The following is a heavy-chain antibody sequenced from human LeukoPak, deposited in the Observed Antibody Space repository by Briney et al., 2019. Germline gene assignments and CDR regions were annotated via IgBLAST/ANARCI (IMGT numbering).Heavy chain of an antibody. D-gene: IGHD3-10*01. J-gene: IGHJ1*01. CDR1: GFTFSSYG. V-gene: IGHV3-30*18. CDR3: AKDRSYLGTYFQH. CDR2: ISYDGSNK. Sequence: GGSLRLSCAASGFTFSSYGMHWVRQAPGKGLEWVAVISYDGSNKYYADSVKGRFTISRDNSKNTLYLQMNSLRAEDTAVYYCAKDRSYLGTYFQHWGQGTLVTVSS.